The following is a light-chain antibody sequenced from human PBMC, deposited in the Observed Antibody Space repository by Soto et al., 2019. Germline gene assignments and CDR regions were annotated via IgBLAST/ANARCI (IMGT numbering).Light chain of an antibody. Sequence: DSHMTQSPSTLSGSVVDRVTITCPASQTISIWLAWYQQKPGKAPKLLIYKASTLKSGVPSRFSGSGSGTEFTLTISSLQPDDFATYYCQHYNSYSEAFGQGTKVDIK. V-gene: IGKV1-5*03. CDR3: QHYNSYSEA. CDR1: QTISIW. CDR2: KAS. J-gene: IGKJ1*01.